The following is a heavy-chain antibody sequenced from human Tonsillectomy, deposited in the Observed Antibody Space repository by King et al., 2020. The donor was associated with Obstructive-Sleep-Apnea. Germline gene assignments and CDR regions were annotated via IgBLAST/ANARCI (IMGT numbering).Heavy chain of an antibody. J-gene: IGHJ4*02. D-gene: IGHD6-19*01. V-gene: IGHV1-8*01. Sequence: QLVQSGAEVKKPGASVKVSCKASGYTLTSDDINWGRQATGQGLEWGGWMNPNSGNTGYAHKFQGRVTMTRNTSISTGYMELSSLRSEDTAVYYCARFIAVAGVDYWGQGTLVTVSS. CDR2: MNPNSGNT. CDR3: ARFIAVAGVDY. CDR1: GYTLTSDD.